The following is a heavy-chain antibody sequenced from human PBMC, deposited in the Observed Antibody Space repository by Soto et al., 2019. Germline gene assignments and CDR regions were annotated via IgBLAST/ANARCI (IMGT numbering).Heavy chain of an antibody. J-gene: IGHJ6*02. CDR2: INPNSGGT. Sequence: ASVKVSCKASGYTFTGYYMHWVRQAPGQGLEWMGWINPNSGGTNYAQKFQGWVTMTRDTSISTAYMELSRLRSDDTAVYYCARDHIAVAGNYGMDVWGQGTTVTVSS. CDR3: ARDHIAVAGNYGMDV. D-gene: IGHD6-19*01. CDR1: GYTFTGYY. V-gene: IGHV1-2*04.